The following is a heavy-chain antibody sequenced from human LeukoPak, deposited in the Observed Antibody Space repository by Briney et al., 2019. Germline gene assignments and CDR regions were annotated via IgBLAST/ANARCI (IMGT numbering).Heavy chain of an antibody. CDR3: AELGITMIGGV. V-gene: IGHV3-74*01. D-gene: IGHD3-10*02. CDR1: GFTFSSYW. CDR2: INSGGSGT. Sequence: GGSLRLSCAGSGFTFSSYWMRWVRQAPGKGLVWVSRINSGGSGTTYADSVKGRFTISRDNAKNSLYLQMNSLRAEDTAVYYCAELGITMIGGVWGKGTTVTISS. J-gene: IGHJ6*04.